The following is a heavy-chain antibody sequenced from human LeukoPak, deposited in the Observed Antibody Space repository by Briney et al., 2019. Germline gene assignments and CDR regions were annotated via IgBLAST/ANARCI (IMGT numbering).Heavy chain of an antibody. D-gene: IGHD4-23*01. J-gene: IGHJ3*02. Sequence: ASVKVSCKASGYTFTNYNITWVRQAPGQGLEWMGRISAYNGNTNYAQKFQDRVTMTTDTSTSTAYMELRSLRSDDTAVYYCAREGLRWSAFDIWGQGTMVTVSS. CDR3: AREGLRWSAFDI. CDR2: ISAYNGNT. V-gene: IGHV1-18*01. CDR1: GYTFTNYN.